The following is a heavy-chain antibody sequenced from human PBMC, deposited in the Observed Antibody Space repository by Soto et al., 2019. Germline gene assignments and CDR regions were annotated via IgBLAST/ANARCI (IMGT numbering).Heavy chain of an antibody. CDR3: ARDRNWEFDY. CDR1: GLTFSNYW. V-gene: IGHV3-74*03. J-gene: IGHJ4*02. D-gene: IGHD7-27*01. CDR2: INPDGSSI. Sequence: EVQLVESGGGLVQPGGSLRLSCAASGLTFSNYWMQWVRQAPGKGLVWVSRINPDGSSIKYADSVKGRFTISRDNAKNTLYLQMNSLRAEDTAVYYCARDRNWEFDYWGQGTLVTVSS.